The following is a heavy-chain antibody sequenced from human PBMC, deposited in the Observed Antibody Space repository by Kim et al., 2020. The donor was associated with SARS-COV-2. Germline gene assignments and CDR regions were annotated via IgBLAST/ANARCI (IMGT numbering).Heavy chain of an antibody. V-gene: IGHV3-23*01. CDR1: GFTFSSYA. CDR3: AKSKEGYDSSGYYPPYYFDY. D-gene: IGHD3-22*01. CDR2: ISGSGGST. J-gene: IGHJ4*02. Sequence: GGSLRLSCAASGFTFSSYAMSWVRQAPGKGLEWVSAISGSGGSTYYADSVKGRFTISRDNSKNTLYLQMNSLRAEDTAVYYCAKSKEGYDSSGYYPPYYFDYWGQGTLVTVSS.